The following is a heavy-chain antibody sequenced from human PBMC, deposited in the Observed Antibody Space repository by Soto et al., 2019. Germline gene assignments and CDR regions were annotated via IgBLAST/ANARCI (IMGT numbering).Heavy chain of an antibody. D-gene: IGHD1-26*01. J-gene: IGHJ4*02. CDR3: AREGGSSGNYL. Sequence: EVQLVESGGGLVQPGGSLRLTCAASGFSFSDYWMHWVRQAPGKGLVWVSCIDTDGSTTTYADSVKGRFTTARDNVKKSLYLQMESLRDEDADLCYCAREGGSSGNYLGGQGTLVTVSS. V-gene: IGHV3-74*01. CDR1: GFSFSDYW. CDR2: IDTDGSTT.